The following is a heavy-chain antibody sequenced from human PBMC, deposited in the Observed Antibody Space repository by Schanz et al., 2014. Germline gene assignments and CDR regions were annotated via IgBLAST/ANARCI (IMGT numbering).Heavy chain of an antibody. J-gene: IGHJ4*02. Sequence: EVQLLESGGGLIQPGGSLRLSCAASGFTFSSYAMTWVRQAPGMGLEWVSYISGSSRTIYYADSMKGRFTISRDNAKSSLYLQMNSLRVEDTAVYYCAASSGWHPSTDYWGQGTLVTVSS. D-gene: IGHD6-19*01. CDR1: GFTFSSYA. V-gene: IGHV3-48*04. CDR3: AASSGWHPSTDY. CDR2: ISGSSRTI.